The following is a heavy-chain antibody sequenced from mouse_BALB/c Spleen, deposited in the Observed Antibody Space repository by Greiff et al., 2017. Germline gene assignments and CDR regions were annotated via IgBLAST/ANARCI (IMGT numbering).Heavy chain of an antibody. J-gene: IGHJ3*01. V-gene: IGHV2-9*02. CDR2: IWAGGST. CDR3: ARNLANWDGGFAY. D-gene: IGHD4-1*01. CDR1: GFSLTSYG. Sequence: QVQLQQSGPGLVAPSQSLSITCTVSGFSLTSYGVHWVRQPPGKGLEWLGVIWAGGSTNYNSALMSRLSISKDNSKSQVFLKMNSLQTDDTAMYYCARNLANWDGGFAYWGQGTLVTVSA.